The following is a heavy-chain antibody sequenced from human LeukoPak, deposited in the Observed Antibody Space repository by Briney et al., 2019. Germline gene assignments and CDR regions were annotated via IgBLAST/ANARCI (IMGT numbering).Heavy chain of an antibody. J-gene: IGHJ4*02. CDR2: IYHSGST. CDR3: ARGLVVAGKPFDY. Sequence: SETLSLTCAVSGASISHYSWRWIRQPPGKGLEWIGYIYHSGSTYYNPSLKSRVTISVDRSKNQFSLKLSSVTAADTAVYYCARGLVVAGKPFDYWGQGTLVTVSS. CDR1: GASISHYS. D-gene: IGHD6-19*01. V-gene: IGHV4-59*12.